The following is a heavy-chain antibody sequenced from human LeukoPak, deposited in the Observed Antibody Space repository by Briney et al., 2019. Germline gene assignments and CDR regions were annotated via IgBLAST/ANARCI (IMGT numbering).Heavy chain of an antibody. J-gene: IGHJ4*02. D-gene: IGHD6-6*01. CDR2: IRYDGSNK. Sequence: GGSLRLSCAASGFTFSSYGMHWVRQAPGKGLEWVAFIRYDGSNKYYADSVKGRFTISGDNSKNTLYLQMNSLRAEDTAVYYCAKDRPYSSSSDADYWGQGTLVTVSS. CDR3: AKDRPYSSSSDADY. V-gene: IGHV3-30*02. CDR1: GFTFSSYG.